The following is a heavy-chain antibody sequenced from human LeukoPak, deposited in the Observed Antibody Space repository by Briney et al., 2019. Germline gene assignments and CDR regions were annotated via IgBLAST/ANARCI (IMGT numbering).Heavy chain of an antibody. V-gene: IGHV4-38-2*02. J-gene: IGHJ4*02. Sequence: SDTLALPCNVSGYSISRGYHWGWVRHPPGKGLEWHGSPHQRGSKHYNPSLTSRLTISADTSKNHFSLKRDSGTAANPAVFNCARVNFNPDYWSQGTLVTVSS. CDR2: PHQRGSK. CDR3: ARVNFNPDY. CDR1: GYSISRGYH. D-gene: IGHD1-14*01.